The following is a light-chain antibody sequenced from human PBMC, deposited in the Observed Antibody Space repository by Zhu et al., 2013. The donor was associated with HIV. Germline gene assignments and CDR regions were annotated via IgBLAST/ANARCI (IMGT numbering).Light chain of an antibody. CDR2: NNN. Sequence: QSLLTQSPSASATPGQRITISCSGSRSNIGGHTVNWHQQVPGKAPKLLIYNNNYRPAGISDRFSASTSGTSATLAISGLQSDDEADYYCAAWDDGLNGWLFGGGTKVTVL. J-gene: IGLJ3*02. CDR1: RSNIGGHT. CDR3: AAWDDGLNGWL. V-gene: IGLV1-44*01.